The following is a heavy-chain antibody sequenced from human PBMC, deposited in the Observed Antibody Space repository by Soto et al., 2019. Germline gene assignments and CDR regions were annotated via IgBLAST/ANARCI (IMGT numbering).Heavy chain of an antibody. D-gene: IGHD7-27*01. CDR1: GLTFSDSA. CDR3: CRHVANGGSCDY. CDR2: IRNKAYNYEK. Sequence: EVQLVESGGGLVRPGGSLKLSCTASGLTFSDSAMHWVRQASGKGPEWVGRIRNKAYNYEKEYGPPVKDRITISRDDSMNMAYLQMISLKSEDTAVYYGCRHVANGGSCDYWGLGTLVTVSS. V-gene: IGHV3-73*02. J-gene: IGHJ4*02.